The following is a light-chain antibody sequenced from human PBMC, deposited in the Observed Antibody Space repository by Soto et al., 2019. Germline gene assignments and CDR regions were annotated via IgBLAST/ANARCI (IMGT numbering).Light chain of an antibody. J-gene: IGKJ4*01. CDR3: QQDYKFLT. CDR1: QSISSY. V-gene: IGKV1-39*01. CDR2: AAS. Sequence: DIQMTQSPSSLSASVGDRVTITCRASQSISSYLNWYQQKPGKAPKLLIYAASSLQSGVPSRFSGSGSGTEFTLTISSLQPEDFATYYCQQDYKFLTFGGGTKVDIK.